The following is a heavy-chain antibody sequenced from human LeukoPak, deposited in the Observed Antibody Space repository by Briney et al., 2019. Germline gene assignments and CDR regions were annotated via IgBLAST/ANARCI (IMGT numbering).Heavy chain of an antibody. J-gene: IGHJ4*02. CDR3: ARDFLSAYYYDSSGYWAFDY. V-gene: IGHV1-46*01. CDR1: GYTFTDYY. D-gene: IGHD3-22*01. Sequence: ASVKVSCKASGYTFTDYYMHWVRQAPGQGLEWMGIINPSGGSTSYAQKFQGRVTMTRDMSTSTVYMELSSLRSEDTAVYYCARDFLSAYYYDSSGYWAFDYWGQGTLVTVSS. CDR2: INPSGGST.